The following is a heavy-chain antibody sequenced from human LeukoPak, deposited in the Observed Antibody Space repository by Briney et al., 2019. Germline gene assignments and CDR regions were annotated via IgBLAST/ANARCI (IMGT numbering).Heavy chain of an antibody. Sequence: SEXXXXSYSMRWVRQAPGKGLVLFSYLISSGSTISYAASLKGRFTISRHNPKNSLYLQMNSLRAEDTAVYYCARGLDSFYYWGQGTLVTVSS. J-gene: IGHJ4*02. D-gene: IGHD3-9*01. V-gene: IGHV3-48*04. CDR2: LISSGSTI. CDR3: ARGLDSFYY. CDR1: EXXXXSYS.